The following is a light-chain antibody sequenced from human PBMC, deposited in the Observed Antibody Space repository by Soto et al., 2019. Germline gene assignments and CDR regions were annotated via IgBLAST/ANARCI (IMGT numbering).Light chain of an antibody. CDR2: GAS. CDR1: QSVSSN. V-gene: IGKV3-15*01. CDR3: QQYNNWPWT. J-gene: IGKJ1*01. Sequence: EIVMTQSPATLSVSPGERATLSCRASQSVSSNLAWYQRKPGQAPRLLIYGASTGATGIPARFSGSGSGTEFTLTISSLQSEDFAVYYCQQYNNWPWTFGQGTKVEI.